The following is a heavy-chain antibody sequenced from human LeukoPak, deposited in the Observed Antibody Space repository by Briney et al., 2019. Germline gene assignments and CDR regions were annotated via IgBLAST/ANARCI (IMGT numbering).Heavy chain of an antibody. CDR2: INPNSGGT. D-gene: IGHD3-3*01. CDR3: ARDSAHYDFWSGYSAWFDY. CDR1: GYTFTGYY. J-gene: IGHJ4*02. V-gene: IGHV1-2*02. Sequence: ASVRVSCKASGYTFTGYYMHWVRQAPGQGLEWMGWINPNSGGTNYAQKFQGRVTMTRDTSISTVYMELSRLRSDDTAVYYCARDSAHYDFWSGYSAWFDYWGQGTLVTVSS.